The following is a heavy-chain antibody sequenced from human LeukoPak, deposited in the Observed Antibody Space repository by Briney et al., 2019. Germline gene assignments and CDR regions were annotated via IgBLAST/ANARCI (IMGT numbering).Heavy chain of an antibody. CDR1: GGSFSGYY. J-gene: IGHJ4*02. Sequence: PSETLSLTCAVYGGSFSGYYWSWIRQPPGKGLEWIGEINHSGSTNYNPSLKSRVTISVDTSKNQFSLKQSSVTAADTAVYYCARGPHTGVNYYDSSGYYYWGQGTLVTVSS. CDR3: ARGPHTGVNYYDSSGYYY. CDR2: INHSGST. D-gene: IGHD3-22*01. V-gene: IGHV4-34*01.